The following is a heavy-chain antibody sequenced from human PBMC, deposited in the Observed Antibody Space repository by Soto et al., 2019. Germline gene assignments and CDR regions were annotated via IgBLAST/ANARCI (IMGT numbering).Heavy chain of an antibody. CDR3: VRGRSYSVYDF. J-gene: IGHJ4*02. CDR1: GGSISGHS. V-gene: IGHV4-4*07. CDR2: IYPSGST. D-gene: IGHD5-12*01. Sequence: QVNLQESGPGLVKPSGTLSVTCTVSGGSISGHSWIWIRQPAGRGLEWIGHIYPSGSTSYNPSLRSRVTMSLDTSNNQIFLNLTSVTAADPAVFYCVRGRSYSVYDFWCPGTLVTVSS.